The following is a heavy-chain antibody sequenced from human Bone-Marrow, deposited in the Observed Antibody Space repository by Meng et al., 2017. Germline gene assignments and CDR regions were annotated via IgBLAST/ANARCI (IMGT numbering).Heavy chain of an antibody. Sequence: GESLKISCAASGFTFSSYAMHWVRQAPGKGLEWVAVISYDGSNTYYADSVKGRFTISRDNSKNTLYLQMNSLRAEDTAVYYCARAEASYDDYVGGGFRDYAFDIWGQGTMVTVS. D-gene: IGHD3-16*01. CDR2: ISYDGSNT. CDR1: GFTFSSYA. V-gene: IGHV3-30*04. J-gene: IGHJ3*02. CDR3: ARAEASYDDYVGGGFRDYAFDI.